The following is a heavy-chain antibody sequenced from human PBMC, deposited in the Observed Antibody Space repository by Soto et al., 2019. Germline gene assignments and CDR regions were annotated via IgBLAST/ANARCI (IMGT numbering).Heavy chain of an antibody. J-gene: IGHJ4*02. CDR2: INHSGST. CDR1: GGSFSGYY. Sequence: QVQLQQWGAGLLKPSETLSLTCAVYGGSFSGYYWTWIRQPPGTGLEWIGGINHSGSTNYNPSLKXXVTISVDTSKNQFSLKLTSVTAADTAVYYCARDNITGLFDYWGQGTLVTVSS. D-gene: IGHD2-8*02. CDR3: ARDNITGLFDY. V-gene: IGHV4-34*01.